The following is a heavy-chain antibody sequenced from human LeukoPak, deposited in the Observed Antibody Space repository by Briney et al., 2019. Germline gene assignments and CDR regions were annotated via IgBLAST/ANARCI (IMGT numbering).Heavy chain of an antibody. CDR3: ARDRSAPPSDY. Sequence: GGSLRLSCAASGFIFSSYAMSWVRQAPGKGLEWVSTISGSGGSTYYADSVKGRFTISRDNAKNSLYLQMNSLRAEDTAVYYCARDRSAPPSDYWGQGTLVTVSS. CDR1: GFIFSSYA. V-gene: IGHV3-23*01. CDR2: ISGSGGST. J-gene: IGHJ4*02.